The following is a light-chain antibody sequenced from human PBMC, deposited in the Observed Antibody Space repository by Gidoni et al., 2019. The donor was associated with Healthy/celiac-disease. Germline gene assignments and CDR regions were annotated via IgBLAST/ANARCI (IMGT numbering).Light chain of an antibody. Sequence: SYELTQPPSVSVSPGQTARITCSGDALPKHFAYWYQQEPGQAPVVVIYKDSERPSGIPERFSGSSSGTTVTLTISGVQAEDEADYYCQSADSSGTWVFGGGTKLTVL. CDR1: ALPKHF. J-gene: IGLJ3*02. V-gene: IGLV3-25*03. CDR2: KDS. CDR3: QSADSSGTWV.